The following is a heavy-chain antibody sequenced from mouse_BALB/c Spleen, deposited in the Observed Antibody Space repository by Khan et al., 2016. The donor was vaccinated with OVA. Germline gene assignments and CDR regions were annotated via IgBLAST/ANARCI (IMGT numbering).Heavy chain of an antibody. Sequence: DLVKPGTSVKLYCKASGYTFTSYWINWIKQRPGQGLEWIGRIGPGSSNTDYNEMFKGKAALTVDTSSSTDYIQLRSLSSEDSAVYFCASENYYGRSCYAMDYWGQGTSVTVSS. CDR3: ASENYYGRSCYAMDY. CDR2: IGPGSSNT. D-gene: IGHD1-1*01. J-gene: IGHJ4*01. V-gene: IGHV1S41*01. CDR1: GYTFTSYW.